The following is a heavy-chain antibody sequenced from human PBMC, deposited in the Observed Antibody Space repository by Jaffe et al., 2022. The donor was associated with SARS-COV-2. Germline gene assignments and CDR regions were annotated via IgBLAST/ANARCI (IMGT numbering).Heavy chain of an antibody. CDR3: ASSVSRGSWYDNWFDP. CDR1: GDSFTNYF. CDR2: INPSGGST. J-gene: IGHJ5*02. D-gene: IGHD6-13*01. Sequence: QVQLVQSGAEVKKPGASVKVSCKASGDSFTNYFFHWVRQAPGQGLEWMGIINPSGGSTTNAQKFQGRVTMTRDTSTSTVYMELGSLRSEDTAVYYCASSVSRGSWYDNWFDPWGQGTLVTVSS. V-gene: IGHV1-46*01.